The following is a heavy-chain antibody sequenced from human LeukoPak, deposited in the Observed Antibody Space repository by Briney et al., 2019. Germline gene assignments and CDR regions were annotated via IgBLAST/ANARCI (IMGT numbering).Heavy chain of an antibody. D-gene: IGHD2-15*01. CDR3: ARSLVVVAVSYDY. CDR1: GGTFSSYA. J-gene: IGHJ4*02. V-gene: IGHV1-2*02. Sequence: ASVKVSCKASGGTFSSYAISWVRQAPGQGLEWMGWINPNTGGTNNAQKFQGRVTVTRDTSISTAYMELSRLRSDDTAVYYCARSLVVVAVSYDYWGQGTLVTVSS. CDR2: INPNTGGT.